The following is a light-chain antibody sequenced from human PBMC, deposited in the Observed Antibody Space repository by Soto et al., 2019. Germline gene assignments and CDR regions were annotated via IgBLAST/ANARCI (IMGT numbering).Light chain of an antibody. CDR2: RNN. J-gene: IGLJ2*01. Sequence: QSVLAQPPSASGTPGQRVTISCSGSSSNIGSNTVNWYQQVPGTAPKLLIQRNNQRPSGVPARFSGSKSGTSASLAISGLRSEDEADYYCGGWDDSLSGPVFGGGTKLTVL. CDR3: GGWDDSLSGPV. V-gene: IGLV1-47*01. CDR1: SSNIGSNT.